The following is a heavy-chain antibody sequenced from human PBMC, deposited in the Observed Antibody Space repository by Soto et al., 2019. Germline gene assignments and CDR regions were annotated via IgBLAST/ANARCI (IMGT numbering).Heavy chain of an antibody. CDR1: GFTVGLNF. J-gene: IGHJ6*02. CDR2: INGGGTT. Sequence: EVQMVESGGGLVQPGGSLRLSCAASGFTVGLNFMTWVRQAPGKGLEWVSVINGGGTTYYADSVKGRFSISRDDSKNTLYLKMNNLRVEDTAVYYCARENYYYGMDVWGQGTTVTVSS. V-gene: IGHV3-66*01. CDR3: ARENYYYGMDV.